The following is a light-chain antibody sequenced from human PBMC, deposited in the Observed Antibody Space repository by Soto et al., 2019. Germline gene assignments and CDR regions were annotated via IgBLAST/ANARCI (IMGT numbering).Light chain of an antibody. CDR3: QQYQSWPMT. CDR1: QSVSSSY. J-gene: IGKJ5*01. Sequence: EIVLTQYPCTLSLSPGERATLSCRASQSVSSSYLAWYQQKPGQAPRRLIYGASTWGTGVPPRFSGSGSGTEFTLTISSLQPEDYAVYYCQQYQSWPMTFGPGTRLEIK. V-gene: IGKV3-20*01. CDR2: GAS.